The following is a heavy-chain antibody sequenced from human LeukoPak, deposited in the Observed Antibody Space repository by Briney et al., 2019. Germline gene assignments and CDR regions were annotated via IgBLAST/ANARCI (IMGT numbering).Heavy chain of an antibody. Sequence: RASAKVSCKASGFTFTSYGISWVRQAPGQGLEWMGWISVYNGNTNYAQKLQGRVTMTTDTSTSTAYMELRSLRSDDTAVYYCASHIAAAGIHWFDPWGQGTLVTVSS. CDR1: GFTFTSYG. J-gene: IGHJ5*02. CDR2: ISVYNGNT. D-gene: IGHD6-13*01. V-gene: IGHV1-18*01. CDR3: ASHIAAAGIHWFDP.